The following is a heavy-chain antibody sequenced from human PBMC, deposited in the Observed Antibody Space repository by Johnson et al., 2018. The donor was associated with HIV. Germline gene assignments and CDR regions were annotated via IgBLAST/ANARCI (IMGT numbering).Heavy chain of an antibody. Sequence: VQLVESGGGLVQPGGSLRLSCAASGFTFSSYWMSWVRQAPGKGLEWVANIKQDGSEKYYVDSVKGRFTISRDNAKNSLYLQMNSLRAEDTAVYYCARFHDFLSGDYHDAFDLWGQGTMVTVSS. CDR1: GFTFSSYW. CDR2: IKQDGSEK. V-gene: IGHV3-7*05. J-gene: IGHJ3*01. D-gene: IGHD3-3*01. CDR3: ARFHDFLSGDYHDAFDL.